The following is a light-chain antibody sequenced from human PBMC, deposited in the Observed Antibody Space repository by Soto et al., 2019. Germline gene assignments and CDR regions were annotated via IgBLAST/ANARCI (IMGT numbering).Light chain of an antibody. V-gene: IGKV4-1*01. CDR3: QQYFSIPLS. CDR1: QSVLYSSNNKNY. Sequence: DIVITQCPDSLAVSLGERATINCKSSQSVLYSSNNKNYLAWYQHKPGQPPKLLIYWASTRESGVPDRFSGSGSGTDFTLTISSLQAEDVAVYYCQQYFSIPLSFGGGTKVEIK. J-gene: IGKJ4*01. CDR2: WAS.